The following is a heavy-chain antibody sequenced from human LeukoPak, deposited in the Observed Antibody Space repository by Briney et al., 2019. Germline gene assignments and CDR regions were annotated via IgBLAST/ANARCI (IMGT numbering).Heavy chain of an antibody. V-gene: IGHV5-10-1*01. Sequence: GESLRISCKGSGYRFTSYWISWVRQMPGKGLEWMGRIDPSDSHTNYSPSFQGHVTISADKSISTAYLQWSSMKASDTAMYYCARHVYCSSTSCYAAFDIRGQGTMVTVSS. J-gene: IGHJ3*02. CDR3: ARHVYCSSTSCYAAFDI. CDR2: IDPSDSHT. D-gene: IGHD2-2*01. CDR1: GYRFTSYW.